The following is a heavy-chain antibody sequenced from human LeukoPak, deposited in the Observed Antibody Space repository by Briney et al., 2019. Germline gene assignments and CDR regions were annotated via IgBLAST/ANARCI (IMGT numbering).Heavy chain of an antibody. J-gene: IGHJ3*02. CDR3: ASTSVGYYAFDI. V-gene: IGHV4-31*03. CDR1: GGSISSGGFY. CDR2: IYYSGST. Sequence: SETLSLTCTVSGGSISSGGFYWGWIRQRPGNLEWIGYIYYSGSTYYNPSLKSRVTISVDTPKNQFSLKLSSVTAADTAIYYCASTSVGYYAFDIWGQGTMVTVSS. D-gene: IGHD5-12*01.